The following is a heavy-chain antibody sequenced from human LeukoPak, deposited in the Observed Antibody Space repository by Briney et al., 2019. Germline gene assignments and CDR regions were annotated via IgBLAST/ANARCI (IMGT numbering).Heavy chain of an antibody. J-gene: IGHJ4*01. CDR2: LFSGGDT. CDR3: ARQGFASGFDY. V-gene: IGHV3-66*04. CDR1: GFSFRRYY. Sequence: GGSLRLSCAASGFSFRRYYMSWVRQAPGKGLQWVSVLFSGGDTYYADSVKDRFSISRDSSRETLFLQMNSLRADDTAVYYCARQGFASGFDYWGHGTMVTVSS. D-gene: IGHD2-21*01.